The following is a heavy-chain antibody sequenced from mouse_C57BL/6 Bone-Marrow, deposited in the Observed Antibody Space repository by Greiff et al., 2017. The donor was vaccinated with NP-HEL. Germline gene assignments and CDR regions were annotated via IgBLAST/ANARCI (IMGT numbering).Heavy chain of an antibody. D-gene: IGHD2-2*01. Sequence: DVKLQESGPGLVKPSQSLSLTCSVTGYSITSGYYWNWIRQLPGNKLEWMGYISDDGSNNYNPSFKNKTTINRDTAKNQFLLKLNAVTTEDTATYYCANHGSPYAMDYWGQGTSVTVSS. V-gene: IGHV3-6*01. CDR1: GYSITSGYY. J-gene: IGHJ4*01. CDR2: ISDDGSN. CDR3: ANHGSPYAMDY.